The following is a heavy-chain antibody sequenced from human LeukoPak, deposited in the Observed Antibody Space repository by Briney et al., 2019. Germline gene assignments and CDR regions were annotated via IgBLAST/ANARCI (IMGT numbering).Heavy chain of an antibody. CDR1: GFTFSSYS. D-gene: IGHD4-23*01. CDR2: ISYDGSNK. V-gene: IGHV3-30*04. CDR3: ASTYGGNVNVVDY. Sequence: GGSLRLSSAASGFTFSSYSMHWVRQAPGKGLEWVAVISYDGSNKYYADSVKGRFTISRDNSKNTLYLQMNSLRAEDTAVYYCASTYGGNVNVVDYWGQGTLVTVSS. J-gene: IGHJ4*02.